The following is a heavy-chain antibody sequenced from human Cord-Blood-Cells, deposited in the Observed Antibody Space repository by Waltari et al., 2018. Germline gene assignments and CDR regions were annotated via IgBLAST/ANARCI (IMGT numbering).Heavy chain of an antibody. Sequence: QLQLQESGPGLVKPSETLSLTCTVSGGSISSSSYYWGWIPQPPGKGLEWIGSIYYSGSTYYNPSLKSRVTISVDTSKNQFSLKLSSVTAADTAVYYCARQGFKGSSSWPFDYWGQGTLVTVSS. CDR3: ARQGFKGSSSWPFDY. CDR1: GGSISSSSYY. V-gene: IGHV4-39*01. D-gene: IGHD6-13*01. J-gene: IGHJ4*02. CDR2: IYYSGST.